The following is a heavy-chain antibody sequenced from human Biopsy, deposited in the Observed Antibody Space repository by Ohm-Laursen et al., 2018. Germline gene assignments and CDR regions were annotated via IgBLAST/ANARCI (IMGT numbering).Heavy chain of an antibody. D-gene: IGHD2/OR15-2a*01. V-gene: IGHV4-59*01. CDR1: GVYISSYF. J-gene: IGHJ6*02. CDR2: IYYSGST. CDR3: ARATNSTGWPYYYFYGMDV. Sequence: SETLSPTCTVSGVYISSYFWNWIRQPPGKGLEWIGDIYYSGSTKYNPSLKSRVTISVDMSKSQLSLKLTSVTTADTAVYYCARATNSTGWPYYYFYGMDVWGQGTTVTVSS.